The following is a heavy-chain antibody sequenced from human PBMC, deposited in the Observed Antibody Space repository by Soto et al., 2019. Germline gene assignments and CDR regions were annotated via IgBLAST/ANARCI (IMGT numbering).Heavy chain of an antibody. CDR2: IDPSDSYT. V-gene: IGHV5-10-1*01. CDR1: GYSFTSYW. D-gene: IGHD6-6*01. Sequence: PGESLKISCKGSGYSFTSYWISWVRQMPGKGLEWMGRIDPSDSYTNYSPSFQGDVTISADKSLSTAYLQWISLKASDTAMYYCTTRAPESRSSSVVGNDYWGQGTLVAVSS. J-gene: IGHJ4*02. CDR3: TTRAPESRSSSVVGNDY.